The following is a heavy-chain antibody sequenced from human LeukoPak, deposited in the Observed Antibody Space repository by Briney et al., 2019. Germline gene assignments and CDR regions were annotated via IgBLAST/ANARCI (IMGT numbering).Heavy chain of an antibody. Sequence: PGGSLRLSCAASGFTFSDYYMSWLRQAPGKGLEGVSYISSSGSTIYYADSVKGRSTISRDNAKNSLYLQMNSLRDEDTAVYYCTTSYSSSWYASGTDYWGQGTLVTVSS. D-gene: IGHD6-13*01. CDR1: GFTFSDYY. J-gene: IGHJ4*02. V-gene: IGHV3-11*04. CDR3: TTSYSSSWYASGTDY. CDR2: ISSSGSTI.